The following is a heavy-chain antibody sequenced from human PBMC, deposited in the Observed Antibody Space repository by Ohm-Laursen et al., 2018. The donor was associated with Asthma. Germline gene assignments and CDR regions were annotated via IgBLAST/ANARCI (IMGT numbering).Heavy chain of an antibody. D-gene: IGHD1-26*01. CDR2: ISSDSIHT. CDR3: ARPTREPRH. J-gene: IGHJ4*02. Sequence: SLRLSCAASGSKFSDYYMSWIRQAPGKGLEYVSHISSDSIHTEYADSVKGRFTISGDNAKNSLYLQMNSLRADDTAVYYCARPTREPRHWGQGTPVTVSS. V-gene: IGHV3-11*06. CDR1: GSKFSDYY.